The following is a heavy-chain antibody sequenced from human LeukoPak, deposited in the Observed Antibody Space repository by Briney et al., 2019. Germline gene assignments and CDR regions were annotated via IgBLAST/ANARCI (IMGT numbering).Heavy chain of an antibody. V-gene: IGHV3-23*01. CDR2: ISGGGGNT. Sequence: GGSLRLSCEASGFLFTSYWMSWVRQAPGKGLEWVSAISGGGGNTYYADSVKGRFTISRDNSKNTLYLQMNSLRAEDTAVYYCGKNRYSGSLSPFDIWGQGKMVTVSS. CDR3: GKNRYSGSLSPFDI. D-gene: IGHD1-26*01. CDR1: GFLFTSYW. J-gene: IGHJ3*02.